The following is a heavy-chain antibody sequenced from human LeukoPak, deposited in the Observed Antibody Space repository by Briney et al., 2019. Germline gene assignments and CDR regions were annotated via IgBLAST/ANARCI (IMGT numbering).Heavy chain of an antibody. CDR3: ARAGSIVYYDSSGLCDY. V-gene: IGHV3-48*01. D-gene: IGHD3-22*01. CDR1: GFTFNTCS. J-gene: IGHJ4*02. CDR2: ISSRSDTI. Sequence: GGSLRLSCAASGFTFNTCSLNWVRQAPGKGLEWVSYISSRSDTIYYADSVKGRFTISRDNAQNSLYLQMNSLRAEDTAVYYCARAGSIVYYDSSGLCDYWGQGTLVTVS.